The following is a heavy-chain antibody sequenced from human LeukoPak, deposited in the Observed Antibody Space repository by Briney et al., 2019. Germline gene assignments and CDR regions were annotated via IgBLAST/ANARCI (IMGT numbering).Heavy chain of an antibody. V-gene: IGHV4-61*01. CDR3: ARGRSNYYGMDV. CDR2: VYYNGNT. Sequence: SETLSLTCIVSGGSVYSGTYYWSWVRQPPGKGLEWIGYVYYNGNTNYSPSLKSRVTMSVDTSKNLFSLKVSSVTAADTAVYYCARGRSNYYGMDVWGQGTTVTVSS. D-gene: IGHD1-26*01. J-gene: IGHJ6*02. CDR1: GGSVYSGTYY.